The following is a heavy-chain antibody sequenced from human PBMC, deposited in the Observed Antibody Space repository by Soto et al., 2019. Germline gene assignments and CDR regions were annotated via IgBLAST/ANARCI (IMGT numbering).Heavy chain of an antibody. Sequence: QVQLVQSGAEVKKPGSSVKVSCMASGGTFSSYAISWVRQAPGQGLEWMGGIIPIFGTANYAQKFQGRVTITADESTSTAYMELCSLSSEVTAVYYCARWSGVYYYDRDYYFDYWGQGTLVTVSS. CDR1: GGTFSSYA. CDR2: IIPIFGTA. CDR3: ARWSGVYYYDRDYYFDY. D-gene: IGHD3-22*01. V-gene: IGHV1-69*01. J-gene: IGHJ4*02.